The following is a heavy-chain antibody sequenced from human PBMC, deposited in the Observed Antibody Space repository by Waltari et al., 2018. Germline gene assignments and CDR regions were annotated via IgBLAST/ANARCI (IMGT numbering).Heavy chain of an antibody. CDR3: AGPTVVAALSWYFDY. CDR2: SGGSGGRT. V-gene: IGHV3-23*04. J-gene: IGHJ4*02. CDR1: GFTFSSYA. D-gene: IGHD2-15*01. Sequence: EVQLVESGGGLVQPGGSLRLSCAASGFTFSSYAMSWVRQAPGKGLGWGSGSGGSGGRTYYADSVKGRFTISRDNAKNTLYLQMNSLRAEDTAVYYCAGPTVVAALSWYFDYWGQGTLVTVSS.